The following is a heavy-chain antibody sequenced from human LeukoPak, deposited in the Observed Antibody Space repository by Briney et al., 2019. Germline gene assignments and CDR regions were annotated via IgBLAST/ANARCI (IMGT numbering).Heavy chain of an antibody. CDR3: ARDGGLDY. V-gene: IGHV1-2*02. J-gene: IGHJ4*02. Sequence: GASVKVSCKASGYTSTDYYIHWVRQAPGQGLEWMGWINPNSGGTNYAQKFQGRVTMTRDTSISTVYMELTRLRSDDTAVYYCARDGGLDYWGQETLVTVSS. D-gene: IGHD3-3*01. CDR1: GYTSTDYY. CDR2: INPNSGGT.